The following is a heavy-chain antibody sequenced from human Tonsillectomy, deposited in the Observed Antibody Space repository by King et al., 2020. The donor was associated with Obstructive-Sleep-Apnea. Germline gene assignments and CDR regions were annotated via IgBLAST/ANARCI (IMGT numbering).Heavy chain of an antibody. J-gene: IGHJ4*02. Sequence: LQLQESGPGLGKPSETLSLTCTVSGGSISSSNYYWGWIRQPPGKGLEWIWSVCYSGSPYSNPSLKSRVTISVDTPKNQCFLKLSSVTAADTAVYYCARDGDTYYFDYWGQGSLVTVSS. CDR3: ARDGDTYYFDY. CDR2: VCYSGSP. V-gene: IGHV4-39*07. D-gene: IGHD5-18*01. CDR1: GGSISSSNYY.